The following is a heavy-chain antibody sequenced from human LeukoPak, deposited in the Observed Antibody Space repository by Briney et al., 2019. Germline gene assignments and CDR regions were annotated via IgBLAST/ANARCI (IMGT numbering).Heavy chain of an antibody. Sequence: SETLSLTCTVSGGSISSSNYYWGWIRQPPGKGLEWIGSIYYSGSTYYNPSLKSRVTISVDTSKNQFSLKLSSVTAADTAVYYCARDQNGYSCDSSGYYCGFDPWGQGTLVTVSS. V-gene: IGHV4-39*07. CDR1: GGSISSSNYY. J-gene: IGHJ5*02. CDR2: IYYSGST. CDR3: ARDQNGYSCDSSGYYCGFDP. D-gene: IGHD3-22*01.